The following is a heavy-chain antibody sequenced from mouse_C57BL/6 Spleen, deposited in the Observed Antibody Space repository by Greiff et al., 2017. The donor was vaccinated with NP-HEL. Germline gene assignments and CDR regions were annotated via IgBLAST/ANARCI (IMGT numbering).Heavy chain of an antibody. CDR2: IYPSSGYT. V-gene: IGHV1-7*01. D-gene: IGHD2-5*01. CDR3: YYSSYVDAMDY. J-gene: IGHJ4*01. CDR1: GYTFTSYG. Sequence: QVQLQQSGAELAKPGASVKLSCKASGYTFTSYGMHWVKQRPGQGLEWIGYIYPSSGYTKYNQKFKDKATLTADKSSSTAYMQLSSLTYEDSAVYYYYYSSYVDAMDYWGQGTTVTVSS.